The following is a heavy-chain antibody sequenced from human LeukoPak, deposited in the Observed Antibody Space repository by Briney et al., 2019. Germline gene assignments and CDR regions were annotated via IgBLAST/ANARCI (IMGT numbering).Heavy chain of an antibody. J-gene: IGHJ4*02. V-gene: IGHV3-21*01. D-gene: IGHD3-10*01. CDR2: ISSTSSYI. CDR3: ARRFGEGAIDY. CDR1: GFTFSSYE. Sequence: GGSLRLSCAASGFTFSSYEMNWVRQAPGKGLEWVSSISSTSSYIYYADSLKGRFTISRDNAKNSLYLQMNSLRAEDTAVYYCARRFGEGAIDYWGQGTLVTVSS.